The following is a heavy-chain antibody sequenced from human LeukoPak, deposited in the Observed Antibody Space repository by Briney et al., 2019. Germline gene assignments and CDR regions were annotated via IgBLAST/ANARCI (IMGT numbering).Heavy chain of an antibody. CDR3: VRVPPGTTIYAY. J-gene: IGHJ4*02. V-gene: IGHV1-8*02. CDR1: GGTFSSYA. CDR2: MNPNNSDI. D-gene: IGHD1-14*01. Sequence: ASVKVSCKASGGTFSSYAINWVRQATGQGLEWVGWMNPNNSDIGYAQKFQGRVTMTRNTSIGTAYMELSSLRSEDTAIYYCVRVPPGTTIYAYWGQGTLVTVSS.